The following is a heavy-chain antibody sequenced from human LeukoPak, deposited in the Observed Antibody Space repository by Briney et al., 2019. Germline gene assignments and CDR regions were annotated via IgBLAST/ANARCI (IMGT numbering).Heavy chain of an antibody. CDR1: GGSISSSSYY. CDR2: IHYSGST. CDR3: ARARHPKSYTAMVTTPFDY. J-gene: IGHJ4*02. D-gene: IGHD5-18*01. V-gene: IGHV4-39*07. Sequence: SETLSLTCTVSGGSISSSSYYWAWIRQPPGKGLEWIGSIHYSGSTYYNPSLQSRVTISVDTSKNQFSLKLSSVTAADTAAYYCARARHPKSYTAMVTTPFDYWGQGTLVTVSS.